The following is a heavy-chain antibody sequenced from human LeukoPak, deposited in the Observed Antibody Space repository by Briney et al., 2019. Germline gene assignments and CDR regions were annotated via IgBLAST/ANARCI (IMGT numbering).Heavy chain of an antibody. Sequence: GGSLRLSCAASGFTVSSNYMSWVRQAPGKGLEWVGRIKSKTDGGTTDYAAPVKGRFTISRDDSKNTLSLQMNSLKTEDTAVYYCTTGLTYYFDSSGYYFAPIFDDWGQGTLVTVSS. J-gene: IGHJ4*02. V-gene: IGHV3-15*01. D-gene: IGHD3-22*01. CDR3: TTGLTYYFDSSGYYFAPIFDD. CDR2: IKSKTDGGTT. CDR1: GFTVSSNY.